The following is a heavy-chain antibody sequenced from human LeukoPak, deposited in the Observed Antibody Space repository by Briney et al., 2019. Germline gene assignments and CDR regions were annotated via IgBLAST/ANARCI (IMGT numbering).Heavy chain of an antibody. CDR1: GFTFSSHN. D-gene: IGHD5-24*01. CDR3: ARDDTNGYPDY. Sequence: GGSLRLSCAASGFTFSSHNMNWVRQAPGKGLEWVSVISSSSSPRFSVDSVKGRFTITSDNDITPLFLKMNSRSAEATAVYYCARDDTNGYPDYWGEGTMVTVAS. V-gene: IGHV3-21*01. J-gene: IGHJ4*02. CDR2: ISSSSSPR.